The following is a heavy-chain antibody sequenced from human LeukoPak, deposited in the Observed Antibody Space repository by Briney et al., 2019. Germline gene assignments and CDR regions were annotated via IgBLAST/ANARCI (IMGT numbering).Heavy chain of an antibody. CDR3: ARVGYRCSSTSCYGMDV. J-gene: IGHJ6*02. D-gene: IGHD2-2*01. Sequence: PGGSLRLSCAASGFTFSSYGMHWVRQAPGKGLEWVAVIWYDGSNKYYADSVKGRFTISRDNFKNTLYLQMNSLRAEDTAVYYCARVGYRCSSTSCYGMDVWGQGTTVTVSS. V-gene: IGHV3-33*01. CDR2: IWYDGSNK. CDR1: GFTFSSYG.